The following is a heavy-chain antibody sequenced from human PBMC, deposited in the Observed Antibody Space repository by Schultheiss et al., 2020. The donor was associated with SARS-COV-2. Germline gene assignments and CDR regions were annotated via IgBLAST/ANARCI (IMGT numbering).Heavy chain of an antibody. CDR1: GFTFSSYA. D-gene: IGHD6-13*01. Sequence: GGSLRLSCAASGFTFSSYAMSWVRQAPGKGLEWVSAISGSGGSTSYADSVKGRFTISRDNAKNTLYLQMNSLRAEDTAVYYCARDPPLSAAGTIGAFDIWGQGTMVTVSS. J-gene: IGHJ3*02. V-gene: IGHV3-23*01. CDR2: ISGSGGST. CDR3: ARDPPLSAAGTIGAFDI.